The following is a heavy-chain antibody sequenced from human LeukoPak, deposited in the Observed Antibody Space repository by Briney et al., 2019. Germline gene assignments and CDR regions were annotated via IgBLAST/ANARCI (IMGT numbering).Heavy chain of an antibody. V-gene: IGHV3-21*04. D-gene: IGHD3-10*01. CDR3: ARGANYPDY. J-gene: IGHJ4*02. CDR1: GLSFRSYI. CDR2: INNDGDKR. Sequence: GGSVRLSCEASGLSFRSYIMNWVRRPPGKGLEWIASINNDGDKRYYADSVKGRFIISRDNAKKSLSLQMNSLTADDTAVYFCARGANYPDYWGQGTLVTVSS.